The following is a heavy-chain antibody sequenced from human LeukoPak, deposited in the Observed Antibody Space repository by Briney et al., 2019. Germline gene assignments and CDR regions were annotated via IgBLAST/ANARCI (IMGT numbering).Heavy chain of an antibody. J-gene: IGHJ4*02. Sequence: PPGASLRISCEASGFIISNDRMSCVSQPPRKGLEWLANIKQDGSVKNYVESLEGRFIISRDNAKNQLYLQMNSLAAEDTAVYYCVRRSRSMSSDYWGQGTQVRVSS. CDR2: IKQDGSVK. CDR1: GFIISNDR. D-gene: IGHD6-6*01. CDR3: VRRSRSMSSDY. V-gene: IGHV3-7*03.